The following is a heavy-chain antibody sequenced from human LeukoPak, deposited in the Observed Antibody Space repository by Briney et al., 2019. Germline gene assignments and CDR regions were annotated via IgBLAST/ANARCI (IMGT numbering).Heavy chain of an antibody. Sequence: ASVKVSCKASGYTFTGYYMHRVRQAPGQGLEWMGWINPNSGGTNYAQKFQGRVTMTRDTSISTAYMELSRLRSDDTAVYYCARELLMTTVTTSGLGFDYWGQGTLVTVSS. CDR1: GYTFTGYY. CDR2: INPNSGGT. J-gene: IGHJ4*02. CDR3: ARELLMTTVTTSGLGFDY. D-gene: IGHD4-17*01. V-gene: IGHV1-2*02.